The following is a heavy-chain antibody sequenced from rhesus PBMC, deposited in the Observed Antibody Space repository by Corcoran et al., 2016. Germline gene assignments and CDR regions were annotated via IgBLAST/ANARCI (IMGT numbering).Heavy chain of an antibody. CDR2: FYGSGSST. Sequence: QLQLQESGPGLVKPSETLSVTCAVSGGSISSSYWSWIRQAPGKGLEWIGDFYGSGSSTNYNPSLKRRITLSVDPSKNQLSLKLSSVTTADTAVYYCARDEVSRGYFDYWGQGVLVTVSS. CDR3: ARDEVSRGYFDY. V-gene: IGHV4-169*02. J-gene: IGHJ4*01. CDR1: GGSISSSY.